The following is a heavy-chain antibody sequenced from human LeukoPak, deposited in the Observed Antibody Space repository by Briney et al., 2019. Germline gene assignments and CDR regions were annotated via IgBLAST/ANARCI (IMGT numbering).Heavy chain of an antibody. V-gene: IGHV1-2*02. Sequence: ASVKVSCEASGYTFTDYYMHCVRQAPGRGLEWMGWINPNSGGTNYAQKFQGRVTMTRDTSISTAYMELSRLRSDDTAVYYCASLWFGESPGAFDIWGQGTMVTVSS. CDR1: GYTFTDYY. CDR2: INPNSGGT. CDR3: ASLWFGESPGAFDI. J-gene: IGHJ3*02. D-gene: IGHD3-10*01.